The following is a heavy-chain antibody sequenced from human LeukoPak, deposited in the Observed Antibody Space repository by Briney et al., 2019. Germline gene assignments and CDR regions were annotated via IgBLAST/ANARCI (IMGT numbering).Heavy chain of an antibody. V-gene: IGHV3-30*02. D-gene: IGHD6-19*01. CDR3: AKDQGRYSSGWLTH. Sequence: GGSLRLSCAASGFTFSSYGMHWVRQAPGKGLEWVAFIRYDGSNKYYADSVKGRFTISRDNSKNTLYLQMNSLRAEDTAVYYCAKDQGRYSSGWLTHWGQGTLVTVSS. CDR1: GFTFSSYG. CDR2: IRYDGSNK. J-gene: IGHJ4*02.